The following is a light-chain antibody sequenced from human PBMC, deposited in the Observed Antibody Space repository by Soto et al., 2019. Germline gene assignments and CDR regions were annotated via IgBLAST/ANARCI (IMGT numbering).Light chain of an antibody. CDR1: ESVKTN. V-gene: IGKV3-15*01. CDR3: HQYDRWPLS. J-gene: IGKJ4*01. CDR2: GAF. Sequence: EIVLTQSPGTLSLSPGERATLSCRASESVKTNLAWYQQKPGQAPRLLIYGAFTRAAGIPFRFSGSASGTEFTLTISSLQSEDFAVYYCHQYDRWPLSLGGGTKVEIK.